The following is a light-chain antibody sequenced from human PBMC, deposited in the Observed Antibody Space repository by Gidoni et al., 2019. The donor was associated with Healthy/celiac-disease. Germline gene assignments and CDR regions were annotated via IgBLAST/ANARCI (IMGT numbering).Light chain of an antibody. J-gene: IGLJ2*01. CDR3: CSYAGSSTVV. CDR2: EGS. Sequence: QSALPQPASVSGSPGPSITISCTGTSSDVGSYNLVSWYQQHPGKAPKPMIYEGSKRPSGVSNRFSGSKSGNTASLTISGLQAEDEADYYCCSYAGSSTVVFGGGTKLTVL. CDR1: SSDVGSYNL. V-gene: IGLV2-23*01.